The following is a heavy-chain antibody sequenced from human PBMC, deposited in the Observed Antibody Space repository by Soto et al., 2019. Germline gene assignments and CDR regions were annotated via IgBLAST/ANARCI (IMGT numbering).Heavy chain of an antibody. V-gene: IGHV3-15*07. CDR3: TTDLYCSSTSCSIYYYYGMDV. CDR2: IKSKTDGGTT. J-gene: IGHJ6*02. CDR1: GFTFSNAW. Sequence: EVPLVESGGGLVKPGGSLRLSCAASGFTFSNAWMNWVRQAPGKGLEWVGRIKSKTDGGTTVYAAPVKGRFTISRDNSKNTLYLQMNSLKTEATAVYYCTTDLYCSSTSCSIYYYYGMDVWGQGTTVTVSS. D-gene: IGHD2-2*01.